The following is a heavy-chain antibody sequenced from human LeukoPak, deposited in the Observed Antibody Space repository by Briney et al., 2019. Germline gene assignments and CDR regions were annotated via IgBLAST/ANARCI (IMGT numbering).Heavy chain of an antibody. J-gene: IGHJ2*01. V-gene: IGHV4-59*01. Sequence: SETLSLTCTVSGGSISSYYWSWIRQPPGKGLEWIGYIYYSGSTNYNPSLKSRVTISVDTSKNQFSLKLSSVTAADTAVYYCARDPSIATVTSNWYFDLWGRGTLVTVSS. CDR2: IYYSGST. CDR1: GGSISSYY. D-gene: IGHD4-17*01. CDR3: ARDPSIATVTSNWYFDL.